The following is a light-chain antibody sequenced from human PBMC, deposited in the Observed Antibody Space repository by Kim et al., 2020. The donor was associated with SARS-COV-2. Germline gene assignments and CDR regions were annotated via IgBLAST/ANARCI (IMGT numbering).Light chain of an antibody. CDR1: QTLSGSY. V-gene: IGKV3-20*01. J-gene: IGKJ4*01. CDR2: GAS. Sequence: SPGERATSSCRASQTLSGSYLAWYQQKLGQAPRLLIHGASSRATGIPERFSGSGSGTDFTLTISRLEPEDFAVYYCQQYGSSPLTFGGGTKVDIK. CDR3: QQYGSSPLT.